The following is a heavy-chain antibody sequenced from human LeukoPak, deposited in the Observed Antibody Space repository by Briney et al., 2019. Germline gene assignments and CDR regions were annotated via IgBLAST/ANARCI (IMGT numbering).Heavy chain of an antibody. CDR2: INPNSGGT. CDR1: GYTFTGYY. CDR3: ARNYGDYFAYMDV. Sequence: ASVKVSCKASGYTFTGYYMHWVRQAPGQGLEWMGRINPNSGGTNYAQKFQGRVTMTRDTSISTAYMELSSLGSEDTAVYYCARNYGDYFAYMDVWGKGTTVTVSS. V-gene: IGHV1-2*06. D-gene: IGHD4-17*01. J-gene: IGHJ6*03.